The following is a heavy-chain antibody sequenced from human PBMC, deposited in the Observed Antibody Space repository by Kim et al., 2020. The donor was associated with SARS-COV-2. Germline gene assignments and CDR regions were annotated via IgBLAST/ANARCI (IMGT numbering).Heavy chain of an antibody. CDR3: ASFLGWFGFDP. V-gene: IGHV4-61*01. CDR2: IYYSGST. CDR1: GGSVSSGSYY. J-gene: IGHJ5*02. Sequence: SETLSLTCTVSGGSVSSGSYYWSWIRQPPGKGLEWIGYIYYSGSTNYNPSLKSRVTISVDTSKNQFSLKLSSVTAADTAVYYCASFLGWFGFDPWGQGTLVTVSS. D-gene: IGHD3-3*01.